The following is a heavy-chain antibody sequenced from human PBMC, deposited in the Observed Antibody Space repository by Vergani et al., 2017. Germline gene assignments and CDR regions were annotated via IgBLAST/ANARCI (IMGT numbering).Heavy chain of an antibody. CDR2: IKRDGTET. CDR1: GFTFGDYY. Sequence: EVHLEESGGGLVQPGGSLRLSCAASGFTFGDYYMAWIRQAPGKGRDCVASIKRDGTETFYVDSVKGRFTISRDNAKTTLYLQMNSQRAEDTAFYYCADHYGDDGFSPFWGQGTLVNVSS. V-gene: IGHV3-7*03. J-gene: IGHJ4*02. CDR3: ADHYGDDGFSPF. D-gene: IGHD2-21*01.